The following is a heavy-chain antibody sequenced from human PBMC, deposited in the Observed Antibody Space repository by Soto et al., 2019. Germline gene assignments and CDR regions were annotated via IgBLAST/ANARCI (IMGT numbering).Heavy chain of an antibody. Sequence: TLSLTCAVYGGSFSGYYWSWIRQPPGKGLEWIGEINHSGSTNYNPSLKSRVAISVDTSKNQFSLKLSSVTAADTAVYYCARGFSLGYSGYDFWRWFDPWGQGTLVTVSS. CDR2: INHSGST. J-gene: IGHJ5*02. D-gene: IGHD5-12*01. V-gene: IGHV4-34*01. CDR1: GGSFSGYY. CDR3: ARGFSLGYSGYDFWRWFDP.